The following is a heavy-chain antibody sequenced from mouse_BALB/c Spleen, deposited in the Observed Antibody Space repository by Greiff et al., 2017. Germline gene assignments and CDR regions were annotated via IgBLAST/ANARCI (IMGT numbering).Heavy chain of an antibody. J-gene: IGHJ4*01. CDR1: GFSLTGYG. CDR3: ARAYYRYEDYAMDY. V-gene: IGHV2-6-7*01. CDR2: IWGDGST. D-gene: IGHD2-14*01. Sequence: VKLMESGPGLVAPSQSLSITCTVSGFSLTGYGVNWVRQPPGKGLEWLGMIWGDGSTDYNSALKSRLSISKDNSKSQVFLKMNSLQTDDTARYYCARAYYRYEDYAMDYWGQGTSVTVSS.